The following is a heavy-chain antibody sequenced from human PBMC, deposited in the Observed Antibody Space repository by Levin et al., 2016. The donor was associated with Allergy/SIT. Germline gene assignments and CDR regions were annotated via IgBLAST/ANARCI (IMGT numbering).Heavy chain of an antibody. Sequence: GESLKISCTTSGFLFSNYHMHWIRQAPGQGLEWLTFLRSDGGWEYLADSVRGRFSISRDNSKNTLYLQMTSLRPEDTATYYCATDRMWAFDYWGQGSLVIVSS. D-gene: IGHD1-26*01. V-gene: IGHV3-30*02. J-gene: IGHJ4*02. CDR1: GFLFSNYH. CDR3: ATDRMWAFDY. CDR2: LRSDGGWE.